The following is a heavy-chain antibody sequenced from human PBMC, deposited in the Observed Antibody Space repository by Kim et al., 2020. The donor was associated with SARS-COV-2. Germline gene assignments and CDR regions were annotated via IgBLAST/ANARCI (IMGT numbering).Heavy chain of an antibody. CDR3: ASYEDYGDYQEDY. CDR1: DGPVSSYS. Sequence: SETLSLTCSVSDGPVSSYSWSWIRQSPGKGLEWIGYFYFSGTTVYNPSLQSRVTISADTSKNQFSLNLTSVTAADSALYYCASYEDYGDYQEDYWCQGIL. D-gene: IGHD4-17*01. J-gene: IGHJ4*02. V-gene: IGHV4-59*02. CDR2: FYFSGTT.